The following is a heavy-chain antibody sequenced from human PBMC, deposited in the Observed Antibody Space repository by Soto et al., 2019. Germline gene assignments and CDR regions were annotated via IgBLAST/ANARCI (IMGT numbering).Heavy chain of an antibody. Sequence: ASVKVSCKVSGYALTELSMHWVRQAPGKGLEWMGGFDPEDGETIYAQKFQGRVTMTEDTSTDTAYMELSSLRSEDTAVYYCAIVIYCSGGSCYSGYFQHWGQGTLVTVSS. D-gene: IGHD2-15*01. V-gene: IGHV1-24*01. CDR1: GYALTELS. CDR2: FDPEDGET. CDR3: AIVIYCSGGSCYSGYFQH. J-gene: IGHJ1*01.